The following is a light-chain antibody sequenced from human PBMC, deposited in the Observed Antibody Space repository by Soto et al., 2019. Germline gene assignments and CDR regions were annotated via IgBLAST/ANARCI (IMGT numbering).Light chain of an antibody. CDR1: SSDVGGYNY. CDR3: CSYAGSSTYV. J-gene: IGLJ1*01. Sequence: QSVLTQPASVSGSPGQSITISCTGTSSDVGGYNYVSWYQQHPGKAPKLMIYEGSKRPPGVSNRLSGSKSGNTASLTISGLQAEDEVDYYCCSYAGSSTYVFGTGTKVTVL. CDR2: EGS. V-gene: IGLV2-23*01.